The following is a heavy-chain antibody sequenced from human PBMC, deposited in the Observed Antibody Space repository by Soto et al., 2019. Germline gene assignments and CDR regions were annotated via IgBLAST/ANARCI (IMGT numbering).Heavy chain of an antibody. CDR1: GFTFSYYY. D-gene: IGHD3-22*01. V-gene: IGHV3-11*01. Sequence: PGGSLRLSCAASGFTFSYYYMSWIRQAPGKGLEWVSYISSSGSTIYYADSVKGRFTISRDNAKNSLYLQMNSLRAEDTAVYYCARGLDYYDSSSFDYWGQGTLVTVSS. CDR2: ISSSGSTI. CDR3: ARGLDYYDSSSFDY. J-gene: IGHJ4*02.